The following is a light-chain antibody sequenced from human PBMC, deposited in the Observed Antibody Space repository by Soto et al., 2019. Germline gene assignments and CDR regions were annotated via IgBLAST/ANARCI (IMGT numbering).Light chain of an antibody. CDR3: QQYGGSPQT. CDR1: QILSSNY. Sequence: EMVLRHSPGTLPLFQGEGAPPSSRASQILSSNYLAXYQXXPXXXPXXLXYXXSRRATGIPDRFSGSGSGTDFTLAIRRLEPEDSAVYYCQQYGGSPQTFGQGTKVDI. J-gene: IGKJ1*01. CDR2: XXS. V-gene: IGKV3-20*01.